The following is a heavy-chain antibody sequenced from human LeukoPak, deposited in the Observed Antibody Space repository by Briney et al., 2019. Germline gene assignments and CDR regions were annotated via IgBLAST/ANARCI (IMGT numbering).Heavy chain of an antibody. CDR2: ISYDGSNK. CDR1: GFTFSSYA. D-gene: IGHD2-2*01. CDR3: ARDLADPTEYQLLSADFDY. V-gene: IGHV3-30-3*01. Sequence: GRTLRLSCAASGFTFSSYAMHWVRQAPGKGLEWVAVISYDGSNKYYADSVKGRFTISRDNSKNTLYLQMNSLRAEDTAVYYCARDLADPTEYQLLSADFDYWGQGTLVTVSS. J-gene: IGHJ4*02.